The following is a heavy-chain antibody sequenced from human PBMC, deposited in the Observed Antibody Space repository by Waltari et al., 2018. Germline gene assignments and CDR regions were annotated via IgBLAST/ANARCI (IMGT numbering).Heavy chain of an antibody. CDR1: GFTFSRYG. J-gene: IGHJ4*02. CDR3: AKGHSSGWYSAPFDY. CDR2: IWYDGSNK. Sequence: QVQLVESGGGVVQPGRSLRLSCAASGFTFSRYGMHWVRQAPGKGLEWVAVIWYDGSNKYYADSVKGRFTISRDNSKNTLYLQMNSLRAEDTAMYYCAKGHSSGWYSAPFDYWGQGTLVTVSS. D-gene: IGHD6-19*01. V-gene: IGHV3-30*18.